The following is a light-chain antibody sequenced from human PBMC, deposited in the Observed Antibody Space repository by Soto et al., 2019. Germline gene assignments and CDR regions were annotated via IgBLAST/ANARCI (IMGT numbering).Light chain of an antibody. CDR3: QQYNDWPPIT. J-gene: IGKJ4*01. CDR2: DAS. Sequence: EIVMTQSPATLSVSPGEGATLSCRASQSISSNLAWYQQKPGQAPRLVIFDASTRATGIPDRFSGRGSGTDFTLTSSSLQSEDSAVYFCQQYNDWPPITFGGGTKVEIK. CDR1: QSISSN. V-gene: IGKV3-15*01.